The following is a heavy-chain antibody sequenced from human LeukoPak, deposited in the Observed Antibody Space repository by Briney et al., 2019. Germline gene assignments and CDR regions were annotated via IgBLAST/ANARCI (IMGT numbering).Heavy chain of an antibody. CDR2: IRSKANSYAS. J-gene: IGHJ4*02. D-gene: IGHD3-22*01. CDR3: TRQWAARDYYDSGGSFDY. V-gene: IGHV3-73*01. Sequence: PGGSLTLSCAASGFTFSGSAMHWVRQASGKGLEWVGRIRSKANSYASEYAASVKGRFTISRDDSKNTAYLQMNSLKTEDTAVYYCTRQWAARDYYDSGGSFDYWGQGTLVTVSS. CDR1: GFTFSGSA.